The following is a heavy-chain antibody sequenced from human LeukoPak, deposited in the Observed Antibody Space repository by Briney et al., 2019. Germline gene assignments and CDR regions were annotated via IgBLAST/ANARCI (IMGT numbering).Heavy chain of an antibody. V-gene: IGHV1-18*01. CDR2: ISANNGNT. D-gene: IGHD3-3*01. J-gene: IGHJ4*02. CDR1: GYTFNSYG. CDR3: ARVWSGYYLPDY. Sequence: ASVKVSCKASGYTFNSYGLGWVRQAPGQALEWMGWISANNGNTNIAQKFQGRVTMTPDTSTSTAYMELRSLRSDDTAVYYCARVWSGYYLPDYWGQGTLVTVS.